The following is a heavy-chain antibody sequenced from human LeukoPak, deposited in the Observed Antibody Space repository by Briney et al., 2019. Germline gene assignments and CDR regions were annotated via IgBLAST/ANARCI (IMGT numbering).Heavy chain of an antibody. Sequence: GGSLRLSCAASGFTFSSYSMNWVRQAPGKGLEWVSYISSSSSTIYYANSVKGRFTISRDNAKNSLYLQMNSLRAEDTAVYYCAELGITMIGGVWGKGTTVTISS. CDR3: AELGITMIGGV. D-gene: IGHD3-10*02. CDR1: GFTFSSYS. CDR2: ISSSSSTI. V-gene: IGHV3-48*04. J-gene: IGHJ6*04.